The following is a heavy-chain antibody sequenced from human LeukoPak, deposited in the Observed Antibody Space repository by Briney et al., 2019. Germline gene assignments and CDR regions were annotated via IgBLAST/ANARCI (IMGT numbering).Heavy chain of an antibody. CDR3: ARGFGKAAANVFGGYTMDV. V-gene: IGHV3-66*02. D-gene: IGHD6-13*01. CDR2: IYTGGST. J-gene: IGHJ6*02. Sequence: GGSLRLSCAASGFTVDSNYMSWVRQAPGKGLEWVSLIYTGGSTYYADSVRGRFTISRDNSKNTLYLQMNSLRPEETAVYYWARGFGKAAANVFGGYTMDVWGQGTTVTVSS. CDR1: GFTVDSNY.